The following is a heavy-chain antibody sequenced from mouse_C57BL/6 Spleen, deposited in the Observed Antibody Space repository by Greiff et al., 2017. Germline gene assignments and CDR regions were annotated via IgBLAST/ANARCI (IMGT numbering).Heavy chain of an antibody. D-gene: IGHD2-1*01. CDR1: GYTFTSYW. J-gene: IGHJ2*01. V-gene: IGHV1-52*01. CDR2: IDPADSET. Sequence: QVQLQQPGAELVRPGSSVKLSCKASGYTFTSYWMHWVKQRPGQGLEWIGNIDPADSETHYNQKFKDKATVAVDKSSSTAYMQLSSLTSEDSAVYYCARGGNHLDYWGQGTTLTVSS. CDR3: ARGGNHLDY.